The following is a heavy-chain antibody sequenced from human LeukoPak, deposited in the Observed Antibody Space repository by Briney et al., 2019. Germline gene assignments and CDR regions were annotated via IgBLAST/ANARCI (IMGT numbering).Heavy chain of an antibody. Sequence: PSETLSLTCTVSGGSISSYYWSWIRQPPGKGLEWIGYIYYSGSTNYNPSLKSRVTISIDTSKNQFSLKLRSVTAADTAVYYCARVNREARFDYWGQGTLVTVSS. J-gene: IGHJ4*02. V-gene: IGHV4-59*01. CDR1: GGSISSYY. CDR3: ARVNREARFDY. D-gene: IGHD1-14*01. CDR2: IYYSGST.